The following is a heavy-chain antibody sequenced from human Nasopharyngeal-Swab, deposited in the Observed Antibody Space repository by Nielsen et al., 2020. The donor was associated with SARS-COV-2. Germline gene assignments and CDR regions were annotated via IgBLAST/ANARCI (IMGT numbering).Heavy chain of an antibody. D-gene: IGHD6-13*01. Sequence: GSLRLSCAVYGGSFSGYYWSWIRQPPGKGLEWIGEINHSGSTYYNPSLKSRVTISVDTSKNQFSLKLSSVTAADTAVYYCAREGLAAASDYWGQGTLVTVSS. CDR3: AREGLAAASDY. CDR1: GGSFSGYY. J-gene: IGHJ4*02. V-gene: IGHV4-34*01. CDR2: INHSGST.